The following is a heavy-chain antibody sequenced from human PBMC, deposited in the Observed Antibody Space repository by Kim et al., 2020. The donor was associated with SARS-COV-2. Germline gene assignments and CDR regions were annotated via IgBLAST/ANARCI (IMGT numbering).Heavy chain of an antibody. CDR3: ARIVGFCSGGNCYGSPFDP. V-gene: IGHV5-10-1*01. Sequence: GESLKISCKASGYSFTNYWINWVRQIPGKGLEWMGRIDPSDSYTNYNPSFEGHVTMSADKSTSTAYLQWNSLKASDTAMFYCARIVGFCSGGNCYGSPFDPWGQGTLVTVSS. J-gene: IGHJ5*02. CDR2: IDPSDSYT. CDR1: GYSFTNYW. D-gene: IGHD2-15*01.